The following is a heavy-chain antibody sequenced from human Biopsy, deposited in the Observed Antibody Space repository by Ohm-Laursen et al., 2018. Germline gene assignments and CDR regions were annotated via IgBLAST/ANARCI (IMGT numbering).Heavy chain of an antibody. D-gene: IGHD3-16*01. Sequence: SLRLSCSASGVTLSGYKMNWVRQAPGKGLEWVSSISGSSTYIYYADSVKGRFTISRDNAKNCLYLQMNSLRTQDTALYYCARDGGVSYFGLDVWGLGTTATVSS. J-gene: IGHJ6*02. V-gene: IGHV3-21*04. CDR3: ARDGGVSYFGLDV. CDR1: GVTLSGYK. CDR2: ISGSSTYI.